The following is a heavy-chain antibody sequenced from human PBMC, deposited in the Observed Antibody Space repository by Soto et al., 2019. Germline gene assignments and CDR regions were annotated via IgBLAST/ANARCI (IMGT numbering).Heavy chain of an antibody. D-gene: IGHD7-27*01. V-gene: IGHV1-69*01. Sequence: QVQLVQSGTEVKKPGSSAKVSCKASGGTFSNYVISWVRQAPGQGLEWMGGIIPLFGTTDYAKKFQGRIAITADESTTTVYMDLSSLRFEDTAVYYCTKTGDLAAFDIWGQGTMVTVSS. CDR2: IIPLFGTT. CDR1: GGTFSNYV. J-gene: IGHJ3*02. CDR3: TKTGDLAAFDI.